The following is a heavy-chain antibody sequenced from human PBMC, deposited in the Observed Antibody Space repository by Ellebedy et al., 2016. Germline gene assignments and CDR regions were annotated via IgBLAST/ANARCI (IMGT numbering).Heavy chain of an antibody. CDR1: GFTFDEYT. CDR2: ISWDAAKP. D-gene: IGHD2-21*02. Sequence: GESLKISXAVSGFTFDEYTMHWVRQAPGKGLEWVSLISWDAAKPDYTDSVKGRFIISKDNTKNSLYLQMNSLRTEDTALYYCVKARGVVTAIGGYFDSWGQGTQVTVSS. V-gene: IGHV3-43*01. CDR3: VKARGVVTAIGGYFDS. J-gene: IGHJ4*02.